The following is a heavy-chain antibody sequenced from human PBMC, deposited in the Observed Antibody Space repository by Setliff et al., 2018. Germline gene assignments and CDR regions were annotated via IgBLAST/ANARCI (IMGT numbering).Heavy chain of an antibody. V-gene: IGHV4-61*10. CDR1: GGSVSSGSYY. CDR3: ARLSWDGLRYHGLDV. Sequence: SETLSLTCTVSGGSVSSGSYYWSWIRQPAGKGLEWIGRIYHSGSSYYNSSLRSRVTISVDTSKNQFSLKLRSVTAADTAVYYCARLSWDGLRYHGLDVWGQGTTVTVSS. D-gene: IGHD3-10*01. CDR2: IYHSGSS. J-gene: IGHJ6*02.